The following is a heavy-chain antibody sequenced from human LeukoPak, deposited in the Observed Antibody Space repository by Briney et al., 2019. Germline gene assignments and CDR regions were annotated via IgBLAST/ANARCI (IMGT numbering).Heavy chain of an antibody. D-gene: IGHD6-13*01. V-gene: IGHV3-21*01. CDR2: ISSSSSYI. J-gene: IGHJ4*02. CDR3: ARDRPHPVYIAAAGTLDY. Sequence: PGGSLRLSCAASGFTFSSYSMNGVRQAPGKGLEWVSSISSSSSYIYYADSVKGRFTISRDNAKNSLYLQMNSLRAEDTAVYCCARDRPHPVYIAAAGTLDYWGQGTLVTVSS. CDR1: GFTFSSYS.